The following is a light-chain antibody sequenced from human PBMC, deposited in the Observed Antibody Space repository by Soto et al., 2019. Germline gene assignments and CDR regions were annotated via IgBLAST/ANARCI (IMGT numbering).Light chain of an antibody. Sequence: DIQVTQSPSTLSASVGDRVTITCRASQSISSWLAWYQQKPGKAPKLLIYKASSLESGVPSRFSGSGSGTEFTLTISSLQPDDFATYYCQQYNSPLWTFGQGTKVDIK. V-gene: IGKV1-5*03. CDR2: KAS. CDR3: QQYNSPLWT. J-gene: IGKJ1*01. CDR1: QSISSW.